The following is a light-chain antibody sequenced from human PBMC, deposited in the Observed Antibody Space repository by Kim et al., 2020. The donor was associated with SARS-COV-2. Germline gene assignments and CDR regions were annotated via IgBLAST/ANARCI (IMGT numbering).Light chain of an antibody. CDR3: HQSNDWPPGDT. CDR2: GES. V-gene: IGKV3-15*01. CDR1: QIVSNN. J-gene: IGKJ2*01. Sequence: TGARATPPCRATQIVSNNLARSRNQPGQPPRLLLSGESSGDPGVPARFSGSGSGTDLTLTVSSLQSEDFAVYYCHQSNDWPPGDTFGQGTKLEI.